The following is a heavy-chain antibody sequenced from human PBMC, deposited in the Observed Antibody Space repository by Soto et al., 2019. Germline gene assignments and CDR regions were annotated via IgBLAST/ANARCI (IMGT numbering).Heavy chain of an antibody. V-gene: IGHV1-2*04. CDR3: ARDARWTDVDIVATKDYYYYGMDV. J-gene: IGHJ6*02. CDR1: GYTFTGYY. Sequence: ASVKVSCKASGYTFTGYYMHWVRQAPGQGLEWMGWINPNSGGTNYAQKFQGWVTMTRDTSISTAYMELSRLRSDDTAVYYCARDARWTDVDIVATKDYYYYGMDVWGQGTTVTVSS. D-gene: IGHD5-12*01. CDR2: INPNSGGT.